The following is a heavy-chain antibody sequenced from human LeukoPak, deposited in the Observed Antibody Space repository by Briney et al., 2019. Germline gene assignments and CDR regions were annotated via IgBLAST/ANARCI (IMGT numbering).Heavy chain of an antibody. CDR1: GGSISSTSYY. D-gene: IGHD3-22*01. V-gene: IGHV4-39*01. CDR3: AKAGVRYFDSSGLYAFDF. J-gene: IGHJ3*01. CDR2: IYYSGST. Sequence: SETLSLTCAVSGGSISSTSYYWAWIRQPPGKGLEWIGTIYYSGSTYHNPSLKSRVTMSVDTSRNQFSRKLSSLDAADTAVYYCAKAGVRYFDSSGLYAFDFWGQGTTVTVSS.